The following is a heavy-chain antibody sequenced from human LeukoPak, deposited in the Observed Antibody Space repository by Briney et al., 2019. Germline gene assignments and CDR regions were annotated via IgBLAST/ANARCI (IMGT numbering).Heavy chain of an antibody. CDR1: GGSVNSDIYY. CDR2: IYHGGKT. V-gene: IGHV4-30-2*01. D-gene: IGHD1/OR15-1a*01. CDR3: ARVGTSGTDFDY. Sequence: SETLSLTCTVSGGSVNSDIYYWSRVRQPPGQDLEWIGYIYHGGKTYYNPSLKSRLTMSVDRSRNQFSLKVNSVTAADTAVYFCARVGTSGTDFDYWGQGTLVTVSS. J-gene: IGHJ4*02.